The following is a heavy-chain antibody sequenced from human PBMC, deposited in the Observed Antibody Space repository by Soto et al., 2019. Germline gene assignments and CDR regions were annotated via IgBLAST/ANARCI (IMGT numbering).Heavy chain of an antibody. V-gene: IGHV3-23*01. CDR1: GFTFSSYA. CDR2: ISGSGGST. D-gene: IGHD3-22*01. Sequence: GGSLRLSCAASGFTFSSYAMSWVRQAPGKGLEWVSAISGSGGSTYYADSVKGRFTTSRDNSKNTLYLQMNSLRAEDTAVYYCAKDPKPYDSSGYYRIDYWGQGTLVTVSS. J-gene: IGHJ4*02. CDR3: AKDPKPYDSSGYYRIDY.